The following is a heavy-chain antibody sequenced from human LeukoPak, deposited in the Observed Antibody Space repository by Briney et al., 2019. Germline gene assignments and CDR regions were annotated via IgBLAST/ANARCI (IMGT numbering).Heavy chain of an antibody. V-gene: IGHV3-33*01. CDR2: IWYDGSNK. D-gene: IGHD2-2*01. J-gene: IGHJ4*02. Sequence: GGSLRLSCAASGFTFSSYGMHWVRQAPGKGLEWVAVIWYDGSNKYYADSVKGRFTISRDNSKNTLYLQMNSLRAEDTAVYYCARDSRSVVVPAAIRANFDYWGQGTLVTVSS. CDR1: GFTFSSYG. CDR3: ARDSRSVVVPAAIRANFDY.